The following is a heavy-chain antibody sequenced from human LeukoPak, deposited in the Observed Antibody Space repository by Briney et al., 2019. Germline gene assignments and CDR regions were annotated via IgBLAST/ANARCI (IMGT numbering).Heavy chain of an antibody. CDR1: GYTFTSYY. J-gene: IGHJ4*02. D-gene: IGHD3-10*01. CDR2: INPSGGST. V-gene: IGHV1-46*01. CDR3: AREQITMVRGPFDY. Sequence: ASVKVSCKASGYTFTSYYMHWVRQAPGQWLEWMGIINPSGGSTSYAQKFQGRVTMTRDTSTSTVYMELSSLRSEDTAVHCCAREQITMVRGPFDYWGQGTLVTVSS.